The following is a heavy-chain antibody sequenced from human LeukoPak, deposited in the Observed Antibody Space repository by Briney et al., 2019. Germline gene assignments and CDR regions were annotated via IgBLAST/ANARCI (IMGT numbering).Heavy chain of an antibody. CDR3: ARESRQQLVLRY. CDR2: INPSVGST. Sequence: ASVKVSCKASGYTFTSYYMHWLRQSPGQGLEWMGIINPSVGSTSYAQKFQGRVTMTSDTSTSTVYMELSSLRSEDTAVYYCARESRQQLVLRYWGQGTLVTVSS. CDR1: GYTFTSYY. D-gene: IGHD6-13*01. J-gene: IGHJ4*02. V-gene: IGHV1-46*01.